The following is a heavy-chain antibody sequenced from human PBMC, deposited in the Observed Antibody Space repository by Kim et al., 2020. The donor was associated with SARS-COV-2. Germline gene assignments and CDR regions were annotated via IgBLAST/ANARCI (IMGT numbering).Heavy chain of an antibody. Sequence: SEKSYVDSVQGRVTIARDNAKTSVYLQMNSLRGEDTAVYYCASGGGQYYSVWGQGTLVSVSS. V-gene: IGHV3-7*01. J-gene: IGHJ4*02. CDR3: ASGGGQYYSV. D-gene: IGHD3-10*01. CDR2: SEK.